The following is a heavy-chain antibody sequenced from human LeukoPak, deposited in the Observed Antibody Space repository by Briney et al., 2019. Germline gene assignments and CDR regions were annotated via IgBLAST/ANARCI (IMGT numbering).Heavy chain of an antibody. D-gene: IGHD3-22*01. V-gene: IGHV1-24*01. CDR3: ATAPLSTSYYYDSSSIDC. Sequence: ASVKVSCKVSGYTLTELSMHWVRQAPGKGLEWMGGFDPEDGETIYAQKFQGGVTMTEDTSTDTAYMELSSLRSEDTAVYYCATAPLSTSYYYDSSSIDCWGQGTLVTVSS. CDR2: FDPEDGET. CDR1: GYTLTELS. J-gene: IGHJ4*02.